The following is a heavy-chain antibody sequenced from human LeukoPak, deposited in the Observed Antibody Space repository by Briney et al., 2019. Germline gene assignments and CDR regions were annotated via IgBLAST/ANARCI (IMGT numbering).Heavy chain of an antibody. D-gene: IGHD6-13*01. CDR1: GGTFSSYA. V-gene: IGHV1-69*05. Sequence: ASVKVSCKASGGTFSSYAISWVRQAPGQGLEWMGGIIPIFGTANYAQKFQGRVTMTRNTSISTAYMELSSLRSEDTAVYYCARGSYSSSWLPTHYYYYGMDVWGQGTTVTVSS. J-gene: IGHJ6*02. CDR3: ARGSYSSSWLPTHYYYYGMDV. CDR2: IIPIFGTA.